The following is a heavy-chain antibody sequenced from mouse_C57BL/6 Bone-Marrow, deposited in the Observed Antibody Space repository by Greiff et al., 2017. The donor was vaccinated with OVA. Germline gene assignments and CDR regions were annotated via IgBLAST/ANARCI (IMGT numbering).Heavy chain of an antibody. CDR2: ISYDGSN. J-gene: IGHJ1*03. CDR3: ASDSSERYFDV. D-gene: IGHD3-2*02. Sequence: EVQLQQSGPGLVKPSQSLSLTCSVTGYSITSGYYWNWIRQFPGNKLEWMGYISYDGSNNYNPSLKNRISITRDTSKNQFFLKLNSVTTEDTATYYCASDSSERYFDVWGTGTTVTVSS. CDR1: GYSITSGYY. V-gene: IGHV3-6*01.